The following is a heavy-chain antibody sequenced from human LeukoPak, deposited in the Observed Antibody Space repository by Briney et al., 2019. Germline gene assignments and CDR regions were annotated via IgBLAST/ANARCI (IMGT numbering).Heavy chain of an antibody. V-gene: IGHV3-30*03. CDR1: GFTFSSYG. Sequence: PGGSLRLSCAASGFTFSSYGMHWVRQAPGKGLEWVAVISYDGSNKYYADSVKGRFTISRDNSKNTLYLQMNSLRAEDTAVYYCATERTGIPNYYYYGMDVWGQGTTVTVSS. CDR3: ATERTGIPNYYYYGMDV. CDR2: ISYDGSNK. J-gene: IGHJ6*02. D-gene: IGHD5-18*01.